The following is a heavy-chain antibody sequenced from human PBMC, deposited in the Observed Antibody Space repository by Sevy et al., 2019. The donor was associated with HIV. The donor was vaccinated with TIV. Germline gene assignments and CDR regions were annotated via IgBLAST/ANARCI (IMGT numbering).Heavy chain of an antibody. Sequence: GGSMRLSCAASGFTFNIYSMSWVRQTPGKGLEWVATLSFGCGKINHADSVKGRFTMSRDDSKNAVYLQMNNLRVEDTAIYYCAREGCSKPHDYWGQGTLVTVSS. D-gene: IGHD2-8*01. V-gene: IGHV3-23*01. CDR1: GFTFNIYS. CDR2: LSFGCGKI. J-gene: IGHJ4*02. CDR3: AREGCSKPHDY.